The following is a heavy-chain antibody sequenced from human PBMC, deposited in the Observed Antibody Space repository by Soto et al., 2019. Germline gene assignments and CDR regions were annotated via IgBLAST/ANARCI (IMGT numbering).Heavy chain of an antibody. D-gene: IGHD3-22*01. CDR3: AKGGYYDSSGYYAFDI. Sequence: GGSLRLSCAASGFTFSSYGMHWVRPAPGKGLEWEAVISYDGSNKYYADSVKGRFTISRDNSKNTLYLQMNSLRAEDTSVYYCAKGGYYDSSGYYAFDIWGQGTMVTVSS. J-gene: IGHJ3*02. V-gene: IGHV3-30*18. CDR2: ISYDGSNK. CDR1: GFTFSSYG.